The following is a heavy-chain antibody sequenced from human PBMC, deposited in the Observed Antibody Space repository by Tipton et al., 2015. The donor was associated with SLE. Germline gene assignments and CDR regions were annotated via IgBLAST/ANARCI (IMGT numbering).Heavy chain of an antibody. CDR2: INQNGNT. J-gene: IGHJ6*02. CDR3: ATSFRNYYDSSGYPHYYYYGMDV. Sequence: TLSLTCAVYGGFFSDYFWSWIRQPPGKGLEWIGEINQNGNTNYNPSLKSRVTISVDTSKNQFSLKLSSVTAADTAVYYCATSFRNYYDSSGYPHYYYYGMDVWGQGTTVTVSS. CDR1: GGFFSDYF. D-gene: IGHD3-22*01. V-gene: IGHV4-34*01.